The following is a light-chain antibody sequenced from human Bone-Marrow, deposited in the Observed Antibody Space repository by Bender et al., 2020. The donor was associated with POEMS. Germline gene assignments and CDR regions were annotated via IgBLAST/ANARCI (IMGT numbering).Light chain of an antibody. Sequence: QSALTQPRSVSGSPGQSVTISCTGTSSDVGSYNYVSWYQQHPGEAPKLMIFDVLKRPSGVPDRFSGFKSGNTASLTISGLQAEDEADYYCCSYASNHVVFGGGTKVTVL. CDR2: DVL. J-gene: IGLJ2*01. V-gene: IGLV2-11*01. CDR3: CSYASNHVV. CDR1: SSDVGSYNY.